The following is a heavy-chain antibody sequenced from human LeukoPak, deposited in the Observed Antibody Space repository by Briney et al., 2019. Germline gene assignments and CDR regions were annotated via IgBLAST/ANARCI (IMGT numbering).Heavy chain of an antibody. V-gene: IGHV3-23*01. CDR2: ISGSGGGT. J-gene: IGHJ4*02. CDR3: ARDLYADFWSGSVFDY. Sequence: SGGSLRLSCEASGFSFSSYATSWVRQAPGKGLEWVSGISGSGGGTYYAGSVKGRFTISRDISKNTLYLQMNSLRAEDTAVYYCARDLYADFWSGSVFDYWGQGTLVTVSS. CDR1: GFSFSSYA. D-gene: IGHD3-3*01.